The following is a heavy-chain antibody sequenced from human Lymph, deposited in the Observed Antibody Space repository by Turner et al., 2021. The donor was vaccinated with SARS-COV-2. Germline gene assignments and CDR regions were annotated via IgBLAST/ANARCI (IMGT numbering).Heavy chain of an antibody. CDR1: GFTFSSYA. V-gene: IGHV3-30*04. J-gene: IGHJ4*02. Sequence: QVQLVESGGGVVQLVRSLRLSCIASGFTFSSYAMHCVRQVQCKGLEGVSLISYEGSNKYYADSVKGRFTITRDNYKKTLYLQMNSLRTEDTAVYYCAREMGSGSDYWGQGTLVTVSS. CDR3: AREMGSGSDY. CDR2: ISYEGSNK. D-gene: IGHD3-10*01.